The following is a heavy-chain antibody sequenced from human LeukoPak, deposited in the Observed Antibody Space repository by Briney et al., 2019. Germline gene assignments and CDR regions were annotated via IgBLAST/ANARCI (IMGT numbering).Heavy chain of an antibody. CDR3: ARDGSAVPAAIWTGWAYYFDY. V-gene: IGHV6-1*01. Sequence: SQTLSLTCAISGDSVSSNSAAWNWIRQSPSRGLEWLGRTYYRSKWYNDYAVSVKSRITINPDTSKNQFSLQLNSVTPEDTAVYYCARDGSAVPAAIWTGWAYYFDYWGQGTLVTVSS. CDR2: TYYRSKWYN. CDR1: GDSVSSNSAA. J-gene: IGHJ4*02. D-gene: IGHD2-2*01.